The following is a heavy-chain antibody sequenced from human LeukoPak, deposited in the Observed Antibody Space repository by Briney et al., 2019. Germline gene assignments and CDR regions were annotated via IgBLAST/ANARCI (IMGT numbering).Heavy chain of an antibody. J-gene: IGHJ3*02. D-gene: IGHD1-26*01. CDR2: IRYDGSNK. V-gene: IGHV3-30*02. Sequence: GGSLRLSCAASGFTFSSYGMHWVRQAPGKGLEWVAFIRYDGSNKYYADSVKGRFTISRDNSKNTLYQQMNSLRAEDTAVYYCAKVGGGSTLGGAFDIWGQGTMVTVSS. CDR3: AKVGGGSTLGGAFDI. CDR1: GFTFSSYG.